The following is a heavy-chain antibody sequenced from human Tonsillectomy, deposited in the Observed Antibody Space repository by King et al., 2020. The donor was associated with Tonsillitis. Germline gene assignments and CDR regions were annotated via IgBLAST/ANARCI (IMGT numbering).Heavy chain of an antibody. J-gene: IGHJ6*02. CDR3: ARQGWARVVRGVIITTSRDYYYGMDV. Sequence: VQLVESGAEVKKPGESLRISCTGSGYSFTSYWISWVRQMPGKGLEWMGRIDPSDSYTNYSPSFQGHVTISADKSISTAYLKWSSLKASDTAMYYCARQGWARVVRGVIITTSRDYYYGMDVWGQGTTVTVSS. D-gene: IGHD3-10*01. CDR2: IDPSDSYT. CDR1: GYSFTSYW. V-gene: IGHV5-10-1*01.